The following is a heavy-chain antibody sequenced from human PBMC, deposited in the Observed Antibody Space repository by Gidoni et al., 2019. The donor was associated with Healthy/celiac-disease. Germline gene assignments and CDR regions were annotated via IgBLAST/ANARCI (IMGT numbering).Heavy chain of an antibody. CDR1: GFTFSDYY. J-gene: IGHJ4*02. Sequence: QVQLVESGGGLVKPGGSLRLSCAASGFTFSDYYMSWIRQAPGKGLEWVSYISSSSSYTNYADSVKGRFTISRDNAKNSLYLQMNSLRAEDTAVYYCARRSSSLEFDYWGQGTLVTVSS. CDR3: ARRSSSLEFDY. V-gene: IGHV3-11*06. CDR2: ISSSSSYT. D-gene: IGHD6-6*01.